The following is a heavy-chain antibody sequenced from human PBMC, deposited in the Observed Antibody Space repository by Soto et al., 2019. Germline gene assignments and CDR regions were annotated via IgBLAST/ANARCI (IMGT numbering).Heavy chain of an antibody. Sequence: GGSLRLSCAASGFTFSSYGMHWVRQAPGKGLEWVAVISYDGSNKYYADSVKGRFTISRDNSKNTLYLQMNSLRAEDTAVYYCAKDRKQLELYYYYGMDVWGQGTTVTVS. J-gene: IGHJ6*02. CDR3: AKDRKQLELYYYYGMDV. V-gene: IGHV3-30*18. D-gene: IGHD6-6*01. CDR2: ISYDGSNK. CDR1: GFTFSSYG.